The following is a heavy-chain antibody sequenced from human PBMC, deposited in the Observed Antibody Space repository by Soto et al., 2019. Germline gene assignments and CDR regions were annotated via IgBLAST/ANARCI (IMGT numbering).Heavy chain of an antibody. V-gene: IGHV3-23*01. CDR3: AKDLQFSGWLSAQTFDY. CDR1: GFTFSSHA. J-gene: IGHJ4*02. Sequence: EVQLLESGGGLVQPGGSLRLSCAVSGFTFSSHAMSWVRQAPGKGLECVSSITGSGDSTYYADSVKGRFTMSRDKSKSTRYLQMNSLRAEDTAVYYCAKDLQFSGWLSAQTFDYWGQGTQVTVSS. CDR2: ITGSGDST. D-gene: IGHD6-19*01.